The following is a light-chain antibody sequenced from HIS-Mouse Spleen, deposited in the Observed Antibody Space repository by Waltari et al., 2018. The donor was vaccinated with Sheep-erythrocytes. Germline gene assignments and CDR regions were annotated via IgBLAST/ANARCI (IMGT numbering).Light chain of an antibody. J-gene: IGKJ4*01. CDR2: LGS. CDR1: QGLLHSNGYNY. Sequence: DIVMTQSPLSLPVTPGEPASISCRSSQGLLHSNGYNYLDWYLQKPGPSPQLLIYLGSNRASGVPDRFSGSGSGTEFTLKISRVEAEDVGVYYCMQDLQTPLTFGGGTKVEIK. CDR3: MQDLQTPLT. V-gene: IGKV2-28*01.